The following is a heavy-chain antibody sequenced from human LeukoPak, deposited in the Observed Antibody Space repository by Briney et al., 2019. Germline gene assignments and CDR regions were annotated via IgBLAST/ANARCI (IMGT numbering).Heavy chain of an antibody. CDR3: AKDLGRQLVRGAFDI. CDR2: VSGSGDNT. D-gene: IGHD6-6*01. V-gene: IGHV3-23*01. Sequence: GESLRLSCAASGFTFSTYAISWVRQAPGKGLEWVSGVSGSGDNTYYADSVKGRFTVSRDNSKNTLYLQMNSLRAEDTAVYYCAKDLGRQLVRGAFDIWGQGTMVTVSS. J-gene: IGHJ3*02. CDR1: GFTFSTYA.